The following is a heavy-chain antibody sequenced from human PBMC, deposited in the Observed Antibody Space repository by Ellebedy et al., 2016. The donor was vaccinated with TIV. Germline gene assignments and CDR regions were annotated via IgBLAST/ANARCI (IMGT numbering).Heavy chain of an antibody. CDR1: GFTFSSYA. CDR2: IKSKTDGGTT. D-gene: IGHD2-15*01. Sequence: GGSLRLXCAASGFTFSSYAMSWVRQAPGKGLEWVGRIKSKTDGGTTDYAAPVKGRFTISRDDSKNTLYLQMNSLKTEDTAVYYCTTDSGRGYYFDYWGQGTLVTVSS. V-gene: IGHV3-15*01. CDR3: TTDSGRGYYFDY. J-gene: IGHJ4*02.